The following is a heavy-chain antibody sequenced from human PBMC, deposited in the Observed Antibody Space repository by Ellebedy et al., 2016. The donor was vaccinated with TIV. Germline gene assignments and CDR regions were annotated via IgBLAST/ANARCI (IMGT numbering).Heavy chain of an antibody. CDR1: GFTFSSYG. J-gene: IGHJ4*02. D-gene: IGHD4-11*01. Sequence: GESLKISCAASGFTFSSYGMHWVRQAPGKGLEWVALISYDGINEVYADSVKGRFTISRDNSKNTLSLQLNSLRADDTAVYYCARVMTNHYFDYWGQGTLVTVSS. V-gene: IGHV3-30*03. CDR2: ISYDGINE. CDR3: ARVMTNHYFDY.